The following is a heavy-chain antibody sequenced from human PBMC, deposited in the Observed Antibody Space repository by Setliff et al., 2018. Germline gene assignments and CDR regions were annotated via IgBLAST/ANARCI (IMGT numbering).Heavy chain of an antibody. D-gene: IGHD3-16*01. CDR2: ISVYNGKT. J-gene: IGHJ6*02. V-gene: IGHV1-18*01. Sequence: ASVKVSCKASGYTFTSYGFSWVRQAPGQGLEWMGWISVYNGKTKYAQKFQGRVTMTTDTSTRTAYMELSSLRSEDTAVYYCASPDYQYYYYYGMDVWGQGTTVTVSS. CDR3: ASPDYQYYYYYGMDV. CDR1: GYTFTSYG.